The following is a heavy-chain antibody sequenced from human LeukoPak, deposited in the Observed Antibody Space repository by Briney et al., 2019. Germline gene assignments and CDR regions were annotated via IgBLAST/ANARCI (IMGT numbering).Heavy chain of an antibody. D-gene: IGHD2-15*01. CDR3: ARAGGYCSGGSCSYGWFDP. V-gene: IGHV3-7*01. CDR1: GFTFSSYW. Sequence: GGSLRLSCAASGFTFSSYWMSWVRQAPGKGLEWVANIKQDGSEKYYVDSVKGRFTISRDNAKNSLYLQMNSLRAEDTAVYYCARAGGYCSGGSCSYGWFDPWGQGTLVTVSS. J-gene: IGHJ5*02. CDR2: IKQDGSEK.